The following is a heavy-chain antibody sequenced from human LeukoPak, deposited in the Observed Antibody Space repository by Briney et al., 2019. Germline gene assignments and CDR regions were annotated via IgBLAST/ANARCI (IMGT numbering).Heavy chain of an antibody. CDR2: ISYDGSNK. CDR3: ARVPPRVVGATYPPDY. Sequence: GGSLRLSCAASGFTFSSYAMHWVRQAPGKGLEWVAVISYDGSNKYYADSVKGRFTISRDNSKNTLYLQMNSLRAEDTAVYYCARVPPRVVGATYPPDYWGQGTLVTVSS. D-gene: IGHD1-26*01. CDR1: GFTFSSYA. V-gene: IGHV3-30-3*01. J-gene: IGHJ4*02.